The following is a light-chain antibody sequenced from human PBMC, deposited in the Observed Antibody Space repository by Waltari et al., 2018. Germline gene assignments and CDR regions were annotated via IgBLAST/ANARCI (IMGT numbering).Light chain of an antibody. Sequence: QSALTQPASVSGSPGQSITISCTGTSSDVGFYNLVSWYQQHPRKAPELVVYEVIRRPAGVSIRFSGSKSGNTASLTISGLQAEEEADYYCCSYAGRNIWVFGGGTKLTVL. V-gene: IGLV2-23*02. CDR1: SSDVGFYNL. J-gene: IGLJ3*02. CDR3: CSYAGRNIWV. CDR2: EVI.